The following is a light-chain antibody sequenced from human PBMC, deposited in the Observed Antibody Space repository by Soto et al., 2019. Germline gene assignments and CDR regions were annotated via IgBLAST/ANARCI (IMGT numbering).Light chain of an antibody. CDR2: EAS. Sequence: DIQMTQSPSTLSASIGDRVTITCRASQTVDTWLAWYQQKPGKAPKVLIYEASSLESGVPSRFSGSGSGTDFSLTISSLQPEDFGTYYCQQYKTYSLITSGHGPKVDIK. J-gene: IGKJ3*01. CDR3: QQYKTYSLIT. CDR1: QTVDTW. V-gene: IGKV1-5*01.